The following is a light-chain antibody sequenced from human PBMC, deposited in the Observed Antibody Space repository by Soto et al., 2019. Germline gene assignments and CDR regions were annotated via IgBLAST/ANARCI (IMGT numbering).Light chain of an antibody. V-gene: IGKV1-39*01. CDR2: AAS. Sequence: DIQMTQSPSSLSASVGDRVTITCRASQSISSYLNWYQQKPGKAPKLLIYAASSLQSGVPSRFSGSGSGTDFTLTISSLQPEDFATYDSQQRYSTPRTVGQGTKVDI. CDR3: QQRYSTPRT. J-gene: IGKJ1*01. CDR1: QSISSY.